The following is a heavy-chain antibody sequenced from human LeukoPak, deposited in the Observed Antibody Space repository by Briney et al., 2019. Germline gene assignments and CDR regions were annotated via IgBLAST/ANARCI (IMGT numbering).Heavy chain of an antibody. J-gene: IGHJ4*02. D-gene: IGHD2-8*01. Sequence: GGSLRLSCAASGFTVSANYMSWVRQAPGKGLEWVSVIYSGGSTYYADSVKGRFTISRHNSQNTVYLQMNSLTAEDTAVYYCARAPTVQMAPYYFDYRGQGTLVTVSS. CDR3: ARAPTVQMAPYYFDY. V-gene: IGHV3-53*04. CDR1: GFTVSANY. CDR2: IYSGGST.